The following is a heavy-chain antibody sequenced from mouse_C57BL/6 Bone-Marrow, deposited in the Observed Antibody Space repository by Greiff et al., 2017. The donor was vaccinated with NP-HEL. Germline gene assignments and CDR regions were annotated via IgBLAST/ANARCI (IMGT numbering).Heavy chain of an antibody. CDR2: ISDGGSYT. J-gene: IGHJ2*01. CDR3: AVVALDY. V-gene: IGHV5-4*01. CDR1: GFTFSNYA. Sequence: EVHLVESGGGLVKPGGSLKLSCAASGFTFSNYAMSWVRQTPEKRLEWVATISDGGSYTYYPDNVKGRFTITRDNAKNNLYLQMSYLKSEDTAMYYCAVVALDYWGQGTTLTVSS. D-gene: IGHD1-1*01.